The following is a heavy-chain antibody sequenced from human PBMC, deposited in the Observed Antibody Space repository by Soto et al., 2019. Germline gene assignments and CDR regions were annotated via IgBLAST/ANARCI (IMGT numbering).Heavy chain of an antibody. J-gene: IGHJ5*02. CDR3: ATGPRVVPAATFDP. V-gene: IGHV1-24*01. D-gene: IGHD2-2*01. Sequence: QVQLEQSGAEVKKPGASVKVSCKVSGYTLTELSMHWVRQAPGKGLEWMGGFDPEDGETIYAQKFQGRVTMTKDTSTDKAYMELSSLRSEDTAVYYCATGPRVVPAATFDPWGQGTLVTVSS. CDR1: GYTLTELS. CDR2: FDPEDGET.